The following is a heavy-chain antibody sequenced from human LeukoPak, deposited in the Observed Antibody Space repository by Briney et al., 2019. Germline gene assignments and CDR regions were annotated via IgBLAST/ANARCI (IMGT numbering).Heavy chain of an antibody. Sequence: SETLSLTCTVSGGSISSHYWSCIRQPPGKGLEWIGYIYYSGSTNYNPSLKSRVTISVGTSKNQFSLKLSSVTAADTAVYYCARDYCSSTSCYSDYWGQGTLVTVSS. CDR1: GGSISSHY. D-gene: IGHD2-2*02. J-gene: IGHJ4*02. V-gene: IGHV4-59*11. CDR2: IYYSGST. CDR3: ARDYCSSTSCYSDY.